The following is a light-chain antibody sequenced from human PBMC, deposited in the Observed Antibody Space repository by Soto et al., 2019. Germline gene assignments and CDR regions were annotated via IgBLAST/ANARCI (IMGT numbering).Light chain of an antibody. J-gene: IGKJ4*01. Sequence: DIQMTQSPSSLSASGGDRVTITCRASQAIYNYLAWYQQKPGKVPTLLISAASTLQSGVPSRFSGSGSGTEFTLTSSSQQPEDVSTYYCQKFSAVPTFGGGPKVEF. CDR1: QAIYNY. V-gene: IGKV1-27*01. CDR2: AAS. CDR3: QKFSAVPT.